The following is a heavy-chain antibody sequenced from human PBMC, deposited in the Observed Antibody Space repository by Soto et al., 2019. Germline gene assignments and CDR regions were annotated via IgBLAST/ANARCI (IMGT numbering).Heavy chain of an antibody. CDR2: ISGSGGST. CDR3: AKYTSADDY. Sequence: GGSLRISCAASGFTFSTYAMSWVRQAPGKGLEWVSTISGSGGSTYYADSVKGRFTISRDNSKNTLYLQMNSLRAEDTAVYYCAKYTSADDYWGQGTLVTVSS. V-gene: IGHV3-23*01. J-gene: IGHJ4*02. D-gene: IGHD3-10*01. CDR1: GFTFSTYA.